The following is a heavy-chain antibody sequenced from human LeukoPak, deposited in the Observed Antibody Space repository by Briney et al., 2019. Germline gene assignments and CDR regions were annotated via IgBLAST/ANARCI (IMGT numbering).Heavy chain of an antibody. J-gene: IGHJ4*02. D-gene: IGHD3-10*01. CDR1: GFTFSCYG. Sequence: PGGSLRLSCAASGFTFSCYGMHWVRQAAGKGLAWVAVISYDGSNKYYADSVKGRFTISRDNSKNTLYLQMNSLRAEDTAVYYCAKDPSVRFGELSCYFDYWGQGTLVTVSS. V-gene: IGHV3-30*18. CDR3: AKDPSVRFGELSCYFDY. CDR2: ISYDGSNK.